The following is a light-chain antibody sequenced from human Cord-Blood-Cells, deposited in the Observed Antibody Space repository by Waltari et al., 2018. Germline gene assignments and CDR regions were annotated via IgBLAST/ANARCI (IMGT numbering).Light chain of an antibody. V-gene: IGKV1-5*03. Sequence: DIQMTQSPSTLSASVGDRVTITCRASQSISSWLAWYQQKPGKAPKPLIYKASSLESGVPSRFSGSRSGTEFTLTISSLQPDDFATYYCQQYNSYPYTFGQGTKLEIK. J-gene: IGKJ2*01. CDR3: QQYNSYPYT. CDR1: QSISSW. CDR2: KAS.